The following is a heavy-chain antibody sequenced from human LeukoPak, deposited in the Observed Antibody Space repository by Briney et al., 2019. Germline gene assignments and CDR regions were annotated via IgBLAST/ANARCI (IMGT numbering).Heavy chain of an antibody. CDR3: ARIRGVTMVRGPLDY. Sequence: GASVKVSCKASGYTFTSYGISWVRQAPGQGLEWMGWISAYNGNTNYAQKLQGRVTTTTDTSTSTAYMELRSLRSDDTAVYYCARIRGVTMVRGPLDYWGQGTLVTVSS. V-gene: IGHV1-18*01. CDR1: GYTFTSYG. J-gene: IGHJ4*02. CDR2: ISAYNGNT. D-gene: IGHD3-10*01.